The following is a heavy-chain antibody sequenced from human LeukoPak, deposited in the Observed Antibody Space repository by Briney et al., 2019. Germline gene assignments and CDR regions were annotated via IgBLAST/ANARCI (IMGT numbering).Heavy chain of an antibody. V-gene: IGHV3-23*01. J-gene: IGHJ4*02. CDR3: AKDPLRIAVAGTR. D-gene: IGHD6-19*01. Sequence: GGSLRLSCAASGFTFSSYAMSWVRQAPGKGLEWVSAISGSGGSTYCADSVKGRFTISRDNSKNTLYLQMNSLRAEDTAVYYRAKDPLRIAVAGTRWGQGTLVTVSS. CDR1: GFTFSSYA. CDR2: ISGSGGST.